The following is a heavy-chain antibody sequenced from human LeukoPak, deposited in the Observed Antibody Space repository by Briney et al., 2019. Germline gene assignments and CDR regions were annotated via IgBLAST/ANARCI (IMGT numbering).Heavy chain of an antibody. J-gene: IGHJ6*03. CDR2: FYTSGST. CDR3: ARQVRVYDSSGYYYFYYYYMDV. D-gene: IGHD3-22*01. Sequence: PSETLSLTCTVSGGSISSYYWSWIRQPAGKGLEWIGRFYTSGSTKYNPSLKSRVTISVDTSKNQFSLKLSSVTAADTAVYYCARQVRVYDSSGYYYFYYYYMDVWGKGTTVTISS. CDR1: GGSISSYY. V-gene: IGHV4-4*07.